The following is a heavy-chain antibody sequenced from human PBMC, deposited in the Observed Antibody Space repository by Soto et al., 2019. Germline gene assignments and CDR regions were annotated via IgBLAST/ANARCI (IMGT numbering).Heavy chain of an antibody. CDR3: ASTYYDFWSGDKDAFDI. CDR1: GYSFTSYW. V-gene: IGHV5-51*01. D-gene: IGHD3-3*01. J-gene: IGHJ3*02. Sequence: PRESLKISCKGSGYSFTSYWIGWVRQMPGKGLEWMGIIYPGDSDTRYSPSFQGQVTISADKSISTAYLQWSSLKASDTAMYYCASTYYDFWSGDKDAFDIWGQGTMVTVSS. CDR2: IYPGDSDT.